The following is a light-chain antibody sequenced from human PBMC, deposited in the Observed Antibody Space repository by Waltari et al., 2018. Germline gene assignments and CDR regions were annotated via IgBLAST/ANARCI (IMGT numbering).Light chain of an antibody. CDR2: DSS. CDR1: QSVSTY. J-gene: IGKJ4*01. V-gene: IGKV3-11*01. Sequence: SCRASQSVSTYLAGYQQRPGQTPRLLIYDSSSRATGIPARFSGSGSETDFTLTISSLGPEDFAVYYCQQRYKWPLTFGGGSKVEI. CDR3: QQRYKWPLT.